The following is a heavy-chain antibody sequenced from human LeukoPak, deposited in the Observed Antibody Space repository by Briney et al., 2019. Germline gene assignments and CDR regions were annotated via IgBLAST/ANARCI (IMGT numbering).Heavy chain of an antibody. CDR1: GYSFTSYW. Sequence: GESLKISCKGSGYSFTSYWIGWVRQMPGKGLEWMGIIYPGDSDTRYSPSFQGQVTISADKSISTAYLQWSSLKASDTAMYYCARRTKYCSSTSCYSRHAFDIWGQGTMVTVSS. D-gene: IGHD2-2*02. CDR2: IYPGDSDT. J-gene: IGHJ3*02. V-gene: IGHV5-51*01. CDR3: ARRTKYCSSTSCYSRHAFDI.